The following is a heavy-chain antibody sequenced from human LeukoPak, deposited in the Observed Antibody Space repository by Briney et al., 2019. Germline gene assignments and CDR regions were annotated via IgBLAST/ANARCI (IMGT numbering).Heavy chain of an antibody. J-gene: IGHJ4*02. CDR2: IYYSGST. CDR1: GGSISSSSYY. D-gene: IGHD6-13*01. CDR3: AREVVAAAGTVDY. Sequence: SETLSLTCTVSGGSISSSSYYWGWIRQPPGKGLEWIGSIYYSGSTNYNPSLKSRVAISVETAKNQFSLKLSSVTAADTAVYYCAREVVAAAGTVDYWGQGTLVTVSS. V-gene: IGHV4-39*07.